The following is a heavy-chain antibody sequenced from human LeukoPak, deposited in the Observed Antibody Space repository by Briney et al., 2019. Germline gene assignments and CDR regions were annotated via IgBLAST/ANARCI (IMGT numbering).Heavy chain of an antibody. V-gene: IGHV3-30*18. Sequence: GGSLRLSCAASGFTFSSYGMHWVRQAPGKGLEWVAVISYDGSNKYYADSVKGRFTISRDNSKNTLYLQMSSLRAEDTAVYYCAKGRAKLTIYYGSGSYPYYFDYWGQGTLVTVSS. CDR3: AKGRAKLTIYYGSGSYPYYFDY. D-gene: IGHD3-10*01. CDR2: ISYDGSNK. CDR1: GFTFSSYG. J-gene: IGHJ4*02.